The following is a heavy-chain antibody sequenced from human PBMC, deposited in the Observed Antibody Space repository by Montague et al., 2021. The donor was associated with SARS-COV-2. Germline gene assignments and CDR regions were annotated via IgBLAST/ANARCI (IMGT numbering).Heavy chain of an antibody. CDR1: GFTFDDYA. V-gene: IGHV3-9*01. CDR3: AKDIDGHSSTFDY. J-gene: IGHJ4*02. Sequence: YLRLSCAASGFTFDDYAMHWVRQAPGKGLEWVSGISWNSGSIGYADSVKGRFTISGDNAKNSLYLQMNSLRAEDTALYYCAKDIDGHSSTFDYWGQGTLVTVSS. CDR2: ISWNSGSI. D-gene: IGHD6-13*01.